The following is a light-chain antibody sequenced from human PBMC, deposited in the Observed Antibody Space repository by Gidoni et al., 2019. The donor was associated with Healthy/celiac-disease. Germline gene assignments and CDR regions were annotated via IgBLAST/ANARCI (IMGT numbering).Light chain of an antibody. V-gene: IGKV1-33*01. CDR2: DAS. CDR1: QDISNY. J-gene: IGKJ2*01. Sequence: DIQMTQSPSSLSASVGDRVTITCQASQDISNYLNWYQQKPGKAPKLLIYDASNLETGVPSMFSGSGSGTDFTFTISRLQPEDIATYYCQQYDNLYTFGQGTKLEIK. CDR3: QQYDNLYT.